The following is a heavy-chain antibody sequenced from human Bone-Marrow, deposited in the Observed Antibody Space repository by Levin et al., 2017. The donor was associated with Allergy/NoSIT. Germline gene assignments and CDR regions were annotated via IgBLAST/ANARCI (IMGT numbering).Heavy chain of an antibody. Sequence: ASVKVSCKASGYTFTSYAMHWVRQAPGQRLEWMGWINAGNGNTKYSQKFQGRVTITRDTSASTAYMELSSLRSEDTALPPVYLEDYYDSSGYYYPCGDWGQGTLVTVSS. V-gene: IGHV1-3*01. CDR1: GYTFTSYA. CDR2: INAGNGNT. J-gene: IGHJ4*02. D-gene: IGHD3-22*01. CDR3: YLEDYYDSSGYYYPCGD.